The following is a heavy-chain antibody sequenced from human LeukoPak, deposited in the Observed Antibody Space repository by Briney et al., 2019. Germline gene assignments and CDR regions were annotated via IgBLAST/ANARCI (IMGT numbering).Heavy chain of an antibody. CDR2: IKHDGSEK. Sequence: GGSLRLSCAASGFTFSSNWMSWVRQAPGKGLEWVANIKHDGSEKYYVDSMKGRLTISRDNAKNSLYLQMNSLRAEDTAVYYCARDPLRGELDYWGQGALVTVSS. V-gene: IGHV3-7*01. CDR3: ARDPLRGELDY. D-gene: IGHD3-16*01. J-gene: IGHJ4*02. CDR1: GFTFSSNW.